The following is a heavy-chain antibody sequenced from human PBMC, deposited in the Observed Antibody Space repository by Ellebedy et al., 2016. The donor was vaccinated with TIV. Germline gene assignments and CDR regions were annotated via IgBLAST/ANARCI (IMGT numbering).Heavy chain of an antibody. J-gene: IGHJ4*02. Sequence: GESLKISCAASGFTITAHGMTSVRQAPGKGLEWVSSLTFDGKNTFYANSVKGRFTISRDSSKNTLYLQLNSLTPEDTALYYCARGSFAPDYWGRGTLVTVSS. V-gene: IGHV3-23*01. CDR2: LTFDGKNT. CDR1: GFTITAHG. CDR3: ARGSFAPDY. D-gene: IGHD2-15*01.